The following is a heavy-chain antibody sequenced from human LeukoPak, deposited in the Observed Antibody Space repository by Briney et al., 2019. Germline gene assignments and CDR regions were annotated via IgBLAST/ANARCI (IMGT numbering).Heavy chain of an antibody. J-gene: IGHJ4*02. CDR3: GSGPNYGWGSYRAYYFDY. CDR1: GGSISSSSYY. V-gene: IGHV4-39*07. Sequence: SETLSLTCTVSGGSISSSSYYWGWIRQPPGKGLEWIGSIYYSGSTYYNPSLKSRVTISVDTSKNQFSLKLSSVTAADTAVYYCGSGPNYGWGSYRAYYFDYWGQGTLVTVPS. CDR2: IYYSGST. D-gene: IGHD3-10*01.